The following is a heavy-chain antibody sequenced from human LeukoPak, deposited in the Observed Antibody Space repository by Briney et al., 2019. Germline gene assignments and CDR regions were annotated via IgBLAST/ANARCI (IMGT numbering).Heavy chain of an antibody. CDR3: AKHYMGSSYNHGLDC. CDR2: IYYSGYT. CDR1: AGSIRSSTDY. Sequence: SETLSLTCTVSAGSIRSSTDYWGWIREPPGKGLEWIGSIYYSGYTYQNPSLESRVTISVDTSKNQFSLKLSSVTAADTAIYYCAKHYMGSSYNHGLDCWGQGTLVTVSS. D-gene: IGHD3-10*01. V-gene: IGHV4-39*01. J-gene: IGHJ4*02.